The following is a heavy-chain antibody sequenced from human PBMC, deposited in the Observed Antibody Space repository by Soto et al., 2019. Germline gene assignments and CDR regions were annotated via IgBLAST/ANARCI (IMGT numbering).Heavy chain of an antibody. CDR1: GFTFSSFW. D-gene: IGHD3-10*01. CDR2: IKTDGSET. J-gene: IGHJ4*02. V-gene: IGHV3-7*03. CDR3: TSDRYPRFYHGSGSYPYY. Sequence: GGSLRLSCAASGFTFSSFWMSWVRQAPGKGLEWVANIKTDGSETHYVDSVKGRFTISRDNPKTSLFLQMISLRVEDTAVYFCTSDRYPRFYHGSGSYPYYWGQGTPVTVSS.